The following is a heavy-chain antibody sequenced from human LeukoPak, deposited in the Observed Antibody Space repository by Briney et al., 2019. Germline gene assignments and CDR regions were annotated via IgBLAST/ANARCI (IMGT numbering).Heavy chain of an antibody. CDR1: GYTLTELS. J-gene: IGHJ4*02. CDR3: ATRPPTGYSSGRYFDY. Sequence: ASVKVSCKVSGYTLTELSMHWVRQAPGKGLEWMGGFDPEDGETIYAQKFQGRVTMTEDTSTDTAYMELSSLRSEDTAVYYCATRPPTGYSSGRYFDYWGQGTLVTVSS. D-gene: IGHD6-19*01. V-gene: IGHV1-24*01. CDR2: FDPEDGET.